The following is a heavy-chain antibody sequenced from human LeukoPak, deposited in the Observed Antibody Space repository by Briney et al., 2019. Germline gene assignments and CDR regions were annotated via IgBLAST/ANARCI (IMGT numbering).Heavy chain of an antibody. CDR1: GGSINSDRNY. D-gene: IGHD3-10*01. CDR2: IYYSGST. V-gene: IGHV4-39*01. J-gene: IGHJ4*02. Sequence: SETLSLTCAVSGGSINSDRNYWGWIRQPPGKGLEWIGSIYYSGSTYYNPSLRSRVTISVDTSKNQFFLKLRSVTAADTAVYFCASTLPRDYSYDSWGQGTLVTVSS. CDR3: ASTLPRDYSYDS.